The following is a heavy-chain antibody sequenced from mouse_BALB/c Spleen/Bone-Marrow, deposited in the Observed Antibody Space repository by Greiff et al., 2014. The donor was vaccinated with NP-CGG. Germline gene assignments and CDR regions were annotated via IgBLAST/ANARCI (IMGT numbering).Heavy chain of an antibody. Sequence: QVQLKQSGAELVRPGSSVKISCKASGYAFSSYWMNWVKQRPGQGLEWIGQIYPGDGDTNYNGKFKGKATLTADKSSSTAYMQLSSLKSEDSAVYFCARGVPMDYWGQGTSVTVSS. CDR3: ARGVPMDY. J-gene: IGHJ4*01. CDR2: IYPGDGDT. CDR1: GYAFSSYW. V-gene: IGHV1-80*01.